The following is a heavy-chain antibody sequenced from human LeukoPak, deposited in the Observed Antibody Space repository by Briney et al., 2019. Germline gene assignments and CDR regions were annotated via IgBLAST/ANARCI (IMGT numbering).Heavy chain of an antibody. D-gene: IGHD4-11*01. CDR1: GGSISSHY. Sequence: PSETLSLTCTVTGGSISSHYWSWIRQPPGKGLECIGYISYSGSTNYNPSLKSRVNISVDTSKNQFSLKLSSVTAADTAVYYCARDDYSDYFDYWGQGTLVTVSS. CDR2: ISYSGST. J-gene: IGHJ4*02. CDR3: ARDDYSDYFDY. V-gene: IGHV4-59*08.